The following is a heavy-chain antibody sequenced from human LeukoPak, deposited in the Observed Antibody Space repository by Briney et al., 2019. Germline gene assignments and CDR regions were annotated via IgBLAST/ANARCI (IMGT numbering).Heavy chain of an antibody. Sequence: GGSLRLSCAASGFTVSSDYMSWVRQAPGKGLEWVSTIYSGGNTYYADSVRGRFTISRDNSKNTLYLQVNSLRAEDTAVYYCARDPGLLNGMGVWGQGTTVTISS. V-gene: IGHV3-66*02. CDR2: IYSGGNT. CDR1: GFTVSSDY. CDR3: ARDPGLLNGMGV. D-gene: IGHD3-10*01. J-gene: IGHJ6*02.